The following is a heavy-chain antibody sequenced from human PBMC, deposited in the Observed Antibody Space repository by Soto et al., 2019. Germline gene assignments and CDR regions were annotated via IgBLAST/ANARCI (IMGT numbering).Heavy chain of an antibody. CDR1: GYTFTSYF. CDR2: INPSDSSK. V-gene: IGHV1-46*01. Sequence: GASVTVSCKASGYTFTSYFMHWVRQAPGQGLEWMGVINPSDSSKTYAQKFQGRVSMTWDTSTSTFYMELSGLRSEDTAVYYCAKEDQGFDYWGQGTLVTVSS. CDR3: AKEDQGFDY. J-gene: IGHJ4*02.